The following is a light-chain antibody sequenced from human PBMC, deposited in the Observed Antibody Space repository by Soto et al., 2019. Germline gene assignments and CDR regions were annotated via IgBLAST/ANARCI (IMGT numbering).Light chain of an antibody. V-gene: IGLV2-14*03. J-gene: IGLJ1*01. CDR2: DVT. CDR1: SRDIGAYNS. CDR3: SSYAISGTPLYV. Sequence: QYALTQPASVSGSLGQSLAISCTGTSRDIGAYNSVSWYQQLPGKAPKLMIYDVTNRPSGVSNRFSGSKSGNTASLTISGLQAEDEADYYCSSYAISGTPLYVFGSGTKVTVL.